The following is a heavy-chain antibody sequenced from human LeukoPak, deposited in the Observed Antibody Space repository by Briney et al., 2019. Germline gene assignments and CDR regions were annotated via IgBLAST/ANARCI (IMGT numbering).Heavy chain of an antibody. D-gene: IGHD1-26*01. V-gene: IGHV3-33*06. CDR2: LWYDGSNK. CDR3: AKDLSCID. CDR1: GFTFSSFA. Sequence: PGGSLRLSCAASGFTFSSFAMHWVRQAPGKGLEWVAVLWYDGSNKLYGDSVRGRFTISRDNSKNTLYVQMNSLRAEDTAVYYCAKDLSCIDWGQGTLVIVSS. J-gene: IGHJ4*02.